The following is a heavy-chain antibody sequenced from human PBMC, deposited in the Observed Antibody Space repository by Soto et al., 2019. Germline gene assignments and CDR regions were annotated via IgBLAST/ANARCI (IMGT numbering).Heavy chain of an antibody. CDR2: TYYRSKWNF. V-gene: IGHV6-1*01. Sequence: SQTLSLTCVISGDSVSANSAAWNWIRQCPSRGLEWLGRTYYRSKWNFDYAESVKSRMSIIPDTSNNHFSLLLNSVTPEDTAVYYCVCLPLSTLPLDLMAVPAQGSTVTGSS. CDR1: GDSVSANSAA. J-gene: IGHJ6*02. CDR3: VCLPLSTLPLDLMAV. D-gene: IGHD3-9*01.